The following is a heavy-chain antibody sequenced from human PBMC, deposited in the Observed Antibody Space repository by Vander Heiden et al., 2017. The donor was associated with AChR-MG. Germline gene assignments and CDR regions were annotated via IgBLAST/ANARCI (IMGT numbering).Heavy chain of an antibody. Sequence: QVQLQQWGAGLLKPSETLSLTCAVYGGSFSGYYWSWIRQPPGKGLEWIGEINHSGSTNYNPSLKSRVTISVDTSKNQFSLKLSSVTAADTAVYYCARGYARAARLRGPFDYWGQGTLVTVSS. CDR3: ARGYARAARLRGPFDY. V-gene: IGHV4-34*01. D-gene: IGHD6-6*01. CDR2: INHSGST. J-gene: IGHJ4*02. CDR1: GGSFSGYY.